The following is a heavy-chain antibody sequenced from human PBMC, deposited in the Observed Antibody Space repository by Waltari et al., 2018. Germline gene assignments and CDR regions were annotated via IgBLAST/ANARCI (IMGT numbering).Heavy chain of an antibody. Sequence: EVQLVESGGGLVQPGGSLRLSCAVSGFPFTSHGMHWARQPPGKGLVWVSRISPDGSDTNYADSVKGRFTISRDNAKNTLYLQMHSLRAEDTAVYYCAHLFVIRTFDAFDIWGQGTMVTVSS. CDR3: AHLFVIRTFDAFDI. V-gene: IGHV3-74*01. D-gene: IGHD3-10*01. CDR2: ISPDGSDT. J-gene: IGHJ3*02. CDR1: GFPFTSHG.